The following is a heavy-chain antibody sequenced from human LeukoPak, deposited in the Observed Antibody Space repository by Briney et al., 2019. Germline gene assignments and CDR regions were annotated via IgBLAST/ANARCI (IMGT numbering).Heavy chain of an antibody. CDR3: ARDSSHYSGSYLTSFDY. J-gene: IGHJ4*02. Sequence: PGGSLRLSCAASGFTFSSYSMNWVRQAPGKGLEWVSYIVSGSSTTLYADSVKGRFTISRDNAKNSLYLQMNSLRAEDTALYYCARDSSHYSGSYLTSFDYWGQGTLVTVSS. V-gene: IGHV3-48*01. CDR1: GFTFSSYS. D-gene: IGHD1-26*01. CDR2: IVSGSSTT.